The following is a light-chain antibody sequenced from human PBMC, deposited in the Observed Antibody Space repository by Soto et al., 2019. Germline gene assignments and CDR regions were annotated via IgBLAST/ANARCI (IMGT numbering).Light chain of an antibody. V-gene: IGKV1-5*01. CDR3: QQYNSYPT. CDR1: QSISGW. CDR2: DVS. J-gene: IGKJ1*01. Sequence: DIQMTQSPSTLSASVGDRATITCRASQSISGWLAWYQQKPGKAPKLLIYDVSSLESGVPSRLSGSGSGTEFTLTIRSLQPDDFATYYCQQYNSYPTFGQGTKVDI.